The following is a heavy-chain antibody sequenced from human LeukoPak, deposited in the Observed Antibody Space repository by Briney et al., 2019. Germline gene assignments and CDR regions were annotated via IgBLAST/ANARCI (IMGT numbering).Heavy chain of an antibody. Sequence: SETLSLTCAVSGYSISSAYYWGWIRQPPGRGLEWIGSIHHSGSSHYSPSLKSRVTISVDTSKNQFSLKLSSVTAADTAVYYCARHAGNTIFGVVINNWFDPWGQGTLVTVSS. D-gene: IGHD3-3*01. V-gene: IGHV4-38-2*01. J-gene: IGHJ5*02. CDR1: GYSISSAYY. CDR2: IHHSGSS. CDR3: ARHAGNTIFGVVINNWFDP.